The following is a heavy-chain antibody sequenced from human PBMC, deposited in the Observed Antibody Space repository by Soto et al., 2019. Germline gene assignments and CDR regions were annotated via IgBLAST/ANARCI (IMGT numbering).Heavy chain of an antibody. V-gene: IGHV1-69*01. CDR2: IIPIFGTA. Sequence: QVQLVQSGAEVKKPGSSVKVSCKSSGGTFSSYAISWVRQAPGQGLEWMGGIIPIFGTANYAQKFQGRVTITADESTSTAYTELSNLRSEDTAVYYCASAAEPYSSSQGWYFDPWGRGTLVTVSS. J-gene: IGHJ2*01. CDR1: GGTFSSYA. D-gene: IGHD6-6*01. CDR3: ASAAEPYSSSQGWYFDP.